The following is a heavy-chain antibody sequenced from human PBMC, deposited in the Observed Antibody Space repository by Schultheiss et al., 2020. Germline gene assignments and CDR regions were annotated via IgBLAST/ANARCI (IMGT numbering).Heavy chain of an antibody. D-gene: IGHD2-8*02. J-gene: IGHJ5*02. CDR3: ARDGAIGSVLVVYAIGNWFDP. Sequence: GGSLRLSCAASGFTFSSYGMHWVRQAPGKGLEWVAVISYDGSNKYYADSVKGRFTISRDNSKNTLYLQMNSLRAEDTAVYYCARDGAIGSVLVVYAIGNWFDPWGQGTLVTVSS. CDR1: GFTFSSYG. V-gene: IGHV3-30*03. CDR2: ISYDGSNK.